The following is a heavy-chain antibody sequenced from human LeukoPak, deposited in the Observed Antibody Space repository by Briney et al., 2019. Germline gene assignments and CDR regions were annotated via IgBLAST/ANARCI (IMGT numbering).Heavy chain of an antibody. Sequence: GGSLRLYCAASEFTFSNYAMNWVRQAPGKGLEWVSGISGGGGSTYYADSVKGRFTISRDNSKNTLYLQMDSLRAEDTALYYCAKGSGINHYHWIDPWGQGTLVTVSS. D-gene: IGHD1-14*01. CDR1: EFTFSNYA. CDR3: AKGSGINHYHWIDP. J-gene: IGHJ5*02. V-gene: IGHV3-23*01. CDR2: ISGGGGST.